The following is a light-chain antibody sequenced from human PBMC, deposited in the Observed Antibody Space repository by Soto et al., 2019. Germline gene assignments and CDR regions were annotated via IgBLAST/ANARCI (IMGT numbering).Light chain of an antibody. CDR2: AAS. J-gene: IGKJ3*01. CDR3: QEYSKWPLFT. V-gene: IGKV3-15*01. CDR1: QSVSTN. Sequence: EIVVTQSPGILSVSPGDRATLSCRASQSVSTNLAWYQQKPGQAPTLLIYAASTRATGIPARFTGSGSGTDVTLTISSLQSEDFAFYYCQEYSKWPLFTFGPGTRVDIK.